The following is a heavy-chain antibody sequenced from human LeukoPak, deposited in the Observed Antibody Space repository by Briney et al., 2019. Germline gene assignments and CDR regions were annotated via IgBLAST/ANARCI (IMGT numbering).Heavy chain of an antibody. D-gene: IGHD2-2*01. CDR3: ARGVGSSTGDPDY. CDR2: IGGSGSST. V-gene: IGHV3-23*01. CDR1: GFTFSNYA. J-gene: IGHJ4*02. Sequence: GGSLRLSCAASGFTFSNYAMSWVCQAPGKGLEWVSAIGGSGSSTYYADSVKGRFTISRDNSKNTLCLQMNSLRAEDTAVYYCARGVGSSTGDPDYWGQGTLVTVSS.